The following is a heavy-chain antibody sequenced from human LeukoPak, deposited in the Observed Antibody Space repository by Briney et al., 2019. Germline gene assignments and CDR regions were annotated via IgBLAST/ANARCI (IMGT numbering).Heavy chain of an antibody. CDR2: IIPIFGTA. D-gene: IGHD3-3*01. V-gene: IGHV1-69*13. CDR1: GGTFSSYA. J-gene: IGHJ5*02. Sequence: SVKVSCKASGGTFSSYAISWARQAPGQGLEWMGGIIPIFGTANYAQKFQGRVTITADESTSTAYMELSSLRPEDTAVYYCAGHDFWSGSWFDPWGQGTLVTVSS. CDR3: AGHDFWSGSWFDP.